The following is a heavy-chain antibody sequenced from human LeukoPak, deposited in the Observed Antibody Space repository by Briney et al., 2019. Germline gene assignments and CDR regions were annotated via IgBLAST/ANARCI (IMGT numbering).Heavy chain of an antibody. J-gene: IGHJ3*01. CDR2: IYTSGRT. Sequence: SETLSLTCTVSGGSISTYYFSWLRQPAGKGLERIGHIYTSGRTVYNPSLKSRVTMSVDTSKNQFSLKLSSVTAADTAVYYCARDRHCTSTSCHSDAFDVWGQGTLVTVSS. D-gene: IGHD2-2*01. V-gene: IGHV4-4*07. CDR3: ARDRHCTSTSCHSDAFDV. CDR1: GGSISTYY.